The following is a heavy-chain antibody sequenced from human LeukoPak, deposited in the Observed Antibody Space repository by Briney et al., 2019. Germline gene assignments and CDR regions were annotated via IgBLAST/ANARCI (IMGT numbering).Heavy chain of an antibody. J-gene: IGHJ4*02. D-gene: IGHD6-19*01. CDR1: GFTFSRYW. V-gene: IGHV3-74*01. Sequence: GGSLRLSCAASGFTFSRYWMHWVRQAPGKGLVWVSRINSDGSSTTYADSVKGRFTISRDNAKNSLYLQMNSLRAEDMALYYCAKGSSAWNEVFHFDYWGQGTLATVSS. CDR2: INSDGSST. CDR3: AKGSSAWNEVFHFDY.